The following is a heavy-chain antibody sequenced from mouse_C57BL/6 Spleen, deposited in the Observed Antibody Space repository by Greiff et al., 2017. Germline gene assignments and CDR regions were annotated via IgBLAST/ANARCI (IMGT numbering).Heavy chain of an antibody. V-gene: IGHV1-64*01. Sequence: VQLQQPGAELVKPGASVKLSCKASGYTFTSYWMHWVKQRPGQGLEWIGMIHPNSGSTNYNEKFKSKATLTVDKSSSTAYMQLSSLTSEDSAVYCCARNYGSSYWYFDVWGTGTTVTVSS. CDR1: GYTFTSYW. J-gene: IGHJ1*03. CDR3: ARNYGSSYWYFDV. CDR2: IHPNSGST. D-gene: IGHD1-1*01.